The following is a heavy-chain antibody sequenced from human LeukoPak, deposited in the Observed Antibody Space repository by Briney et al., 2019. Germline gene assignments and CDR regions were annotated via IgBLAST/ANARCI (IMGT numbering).Heavy chain of an antibody. Sequence: SDTLSLTCSVSGDSISDFYCNWIRQPPGKGLEWIGYVHYSGSTNHNPSLKSRVTTSVDTSKNQCSLRLSSVTAADTAIYYCARADNYGLDVWGQGTTVTVSS. D-gene: IGHD3-9*01. V-gene: IGHV4-59*12. CDR3: ARADNYGLDV. CDR1: GDSISDFY. J-gene: IGHJ6*02. CDR2: VHYSGST.